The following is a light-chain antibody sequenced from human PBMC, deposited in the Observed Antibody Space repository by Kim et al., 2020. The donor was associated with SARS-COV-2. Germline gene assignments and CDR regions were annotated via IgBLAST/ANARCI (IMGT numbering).Light chain of an antibody. CDR3: QVWDGTNDHYV. CDR1: NIGSKS. V-gene: IGLV3-21*04. J-gene: IGLJ1*01. CDR2: YGN. Sequence: SYELTQPPSVSVAPGKAAKITCGADNIGSKSVHWYQQKPGQAPMLVIYYGNYRPSGIPERFSGSNSGNTATLTISRVEAGDEADYYCQVWDGTNDHYVFGAGTKVTVL.